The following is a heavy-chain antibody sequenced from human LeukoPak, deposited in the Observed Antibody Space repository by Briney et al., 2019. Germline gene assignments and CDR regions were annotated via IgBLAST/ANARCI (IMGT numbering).Heavy chain of an antibody. CDR3: ARVGHLSFDY. J-gene: IGHJ4*02. CDR2: INPSGGST. V-gene: IGHV1-46*01. Sequence: GASVKVSCKASGYTFTAYYIHWVRQAPGQGLEWMGIINPSGGSTSYAQIFQGRVTMTRDTSTSTVYMELSSLRSEDTAVYYCARVGHLSFDYWGQGTLVTVSP. CDR1: GYTFTAYY.